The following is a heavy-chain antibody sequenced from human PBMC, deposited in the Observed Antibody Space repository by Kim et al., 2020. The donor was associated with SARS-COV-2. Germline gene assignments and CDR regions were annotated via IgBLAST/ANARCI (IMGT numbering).Heavy chain of an antibody. V-gene: IGHV3-21*01. CDR3: ASDGYYDSSGYYFDDAFDI. CDR1: RFTFSSYS. J-gene: IGHJ3*02. CDR2: ISSSGYYI. D-gene: IGHD3-22*01. Sequence: GGSLRLSCAASRFTFSSYSMNWVRQTPGKGLEWVSSISSSGYYIYYADSVKGRFTISRDNAKNSLYLQMNSLRAEDTAVYYCASDGYYDSSGYYFDDAFDIWGQGTMVTVSS.